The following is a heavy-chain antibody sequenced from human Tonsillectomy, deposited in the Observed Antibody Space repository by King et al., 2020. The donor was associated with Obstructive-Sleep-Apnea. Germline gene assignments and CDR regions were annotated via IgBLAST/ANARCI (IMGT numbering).Heavy chain of an antibody. CDR3: ARADRYCTGGSCTAAIDY. V-gene: IGHV4-39*07. CDR2: IYYTGST. D-gene: IGHD2-15*01. CDR1: SRSISSSSYY. J-gene: IGHJ4*02. Sequence: QLQESGPGLVKPSETLSLTCTVSSRSISSSSYYWGWIRQPPGKGLEWIGSIYYTGSTYYNPSLKSRVTISLDMFENQFSLRLSSLTAADTAVYYCARADRYCTGGSCTAAIDYWGQGTLVTVSS.